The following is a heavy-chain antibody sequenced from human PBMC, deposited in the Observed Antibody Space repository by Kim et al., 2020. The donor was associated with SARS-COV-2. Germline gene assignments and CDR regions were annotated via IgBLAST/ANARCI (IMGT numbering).Heavy chain of an antibody. D-gene: IGHD3-10*01. J-gene: IGHJ4*02. CDR3: ARDKGSGSYSDY. Sequence: YYADSVKGRFTISRDNSKNTLYLQMNSLRAEDTAVYYCARDKGSGSYSDYWGQGTLVTVSS. V-gene: IGHV3-33*01.